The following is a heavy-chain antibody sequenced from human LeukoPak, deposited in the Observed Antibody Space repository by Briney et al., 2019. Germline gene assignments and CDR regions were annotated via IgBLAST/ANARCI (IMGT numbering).Heavy chain of an antibody. CDR3: AKATGTLGN. Sequence: GGSLRLSCAASGFTFSSYAMHWVRQAPGKGLEWVAVISYDGTNKYYAGSVKGRFTISRDNSKNTLYLQMNSLRVEDTAVYYCAKATGTLGNWGQGTLVTVSS. CDR2: ISYDGTNK. D-gene: IGHD1-1*01. J-gene: IGHJ4*02. CDR1: GFTFSSYA. V-gene: IGHV3-30*04.